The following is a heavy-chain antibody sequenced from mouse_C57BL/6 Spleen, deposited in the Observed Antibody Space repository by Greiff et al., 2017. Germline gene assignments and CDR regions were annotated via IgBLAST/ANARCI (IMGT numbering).Heavy chain of an antibody. V-gene: IGHV1-69*01. CDR2: IDPSDSYT. D-gene: IGHD2-4*01. CDR3: ARRDYDYGFAY. J-gene: IGHJ3*01. CDR1: GYTFTSYW. Sequence: VQLQQPGAELVMPGASVKLSCKASGYTFTSYWMHWVKQRPGQGLEWIGEIDPSDSYTNYNQKFKGKSTLTVDKSSSTAYMQLSSLTSEDSAVYYCARRDYDYGFAYWGQGTLVTVSA.